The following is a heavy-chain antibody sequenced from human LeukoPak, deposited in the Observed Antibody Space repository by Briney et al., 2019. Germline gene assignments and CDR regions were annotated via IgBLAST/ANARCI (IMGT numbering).Heavy chain of an antibody. CDR3: TRDLGTYNSYVSIFFDY. Sequence: ASVKVSCKASGFTFTSSAVQWVRQARGQRLEWIGWIVVGSGNTNYAQKFQERVTITRDMSTSTAYMELRSLRSDDTAVYYCTRDLGTYNSYVSIFFDYWGQGALVTVSS. V-gene: IGHV1-58*01. CDR1: GFTFTSSA. J-gene: IGHJ4*02. CDR2: IVVGSGNT. D-gene: IGHD3-10*01.